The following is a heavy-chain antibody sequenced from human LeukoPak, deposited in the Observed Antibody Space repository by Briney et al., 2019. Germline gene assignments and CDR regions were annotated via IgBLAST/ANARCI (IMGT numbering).Heavy chain of an antibody. CDR1: GFTFSSYW. CDR3: ARARGWLQDYFDY. Sequence: GGSLRLSCAASGFTFSSYWMSWVRQAPGKGLEWVANIKQDGSEKYYVDSVKGRFTISRDNAKNSLYLQMNSLRAEDTAVYYCARARGWLQDYFDYWGQGTLVTVSS. V-gene: IGHV3-7*01. CDR2: IKQDGSEK. D-gene: IGHD5-24*01. J-gene: IGHJ4*02.